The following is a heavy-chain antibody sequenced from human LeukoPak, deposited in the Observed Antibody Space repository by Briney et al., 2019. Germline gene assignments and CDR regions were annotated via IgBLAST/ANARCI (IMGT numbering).Heavy chain of an antibody. D-gene: IGHD1-26*01. Sequence: GGSLRLSCAASGFTFSSYAMSWVRQAPGKGLEWVSSISSSSSYIYYADSVKGRFTISRDNAKNSLYLQMNSLRAEDTAVYYCARVNSGSYYDAFDIWGQGTMVTVSS. CDR3: ARVNSGSYYDAFDI. CDR1: GFTFSSYA. V-gene: IGHV3-21*01. J-gene: IGHJ3*02. CDR2: ISSSSSYI.